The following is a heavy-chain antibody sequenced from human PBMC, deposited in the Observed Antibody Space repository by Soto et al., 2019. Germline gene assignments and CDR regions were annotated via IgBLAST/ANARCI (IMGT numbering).Heavy chain of an antibody. D-gene: IGHD3-10*01. CDR2: ISYIGST. CDR3: ARSSSGSNYQPY. Sequence: PSETLSLTCTVSDGSVSSYYWSWIRQPPGKGLEFIGYISYIGSTKYNPSLKNRVTLLRDTSKTHFSLKLTPVTVAVTGVYYCARSSSGSNYQPYWGQGALVTIS. CDR1: DGSVSSYY. V-gene: IGHV4-59*02. J-gene: IGHJ4*02.